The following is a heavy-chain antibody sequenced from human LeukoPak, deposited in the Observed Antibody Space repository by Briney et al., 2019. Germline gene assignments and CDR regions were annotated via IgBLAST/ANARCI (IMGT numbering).Heavy chain of an antibody. CDR1: GVSISSSSYY. Sequence: SETLSLTCAVSGVSISSSSYYWGWIRQPPGKGLEWIGSIRYSGSTYYNASLRSRVTISVDTPRNQLSLKLSSVTAADTAVYYCARYYGDPYGMDVWGQGTTVTVSS. D-gene: IGHD4-17*01. V-gene: IGHV4-39*01. J-gene: IGHJ6*02. CDR3: ARYYGDPYGMDV. CDR2: IRYSGST.